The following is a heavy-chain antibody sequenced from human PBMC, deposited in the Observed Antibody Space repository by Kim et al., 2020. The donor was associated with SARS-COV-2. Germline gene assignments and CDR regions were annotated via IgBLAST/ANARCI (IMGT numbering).Heavy chain of an antibody. V-gene: IGHV3-66*01. CDR3: ARDDSTRSKHKEVGY. Sequence: SVNDRITISRDNSKNTLYLPMNSLRAEDTAVYYCARDDSTRSKHKEVGYWGQGTLVPVSS. J-gene: IGHJ4*02. D-gene: IGHD1-26*01.